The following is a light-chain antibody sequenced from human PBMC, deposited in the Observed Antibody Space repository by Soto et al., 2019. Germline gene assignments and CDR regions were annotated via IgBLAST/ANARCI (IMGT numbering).Light chain of an antibody. J-gene: IGKJ4*01. CDR3: QQRTNWPPLT. V-gene: IGKV3-11*01. Sequence: EIVLTQSPATLSLSPGERATLSCRASQSISGNLAWYQQRRGQAPRLLIYDTSNRASGIPARFSGSGSGTDFTLTISSLEPEDFAFYYCQQRTNWPPLTFGGGTKVEIK. CDR1: QSISGN. CDR2: DTS.